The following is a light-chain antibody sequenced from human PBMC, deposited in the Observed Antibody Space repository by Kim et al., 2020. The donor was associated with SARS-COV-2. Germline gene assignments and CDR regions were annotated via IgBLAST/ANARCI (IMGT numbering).Light chain of an antibody. CDR1: QSVSNSY. J-gene: IGKJ2*01. CDR3: QQYGTSPLT. CDR2: DAS. Sequence: EIVLTQSPGTLSLSPGERATLSCRASQSVSNSYLAWYQQKPGQAPRLLIYDASSRATGIPDRFSGSGSGTDFSHTISRLEPEDFAVYSCQQYGTSPLTFGQGTKLEI. V-gene: IGKV3-20*01.